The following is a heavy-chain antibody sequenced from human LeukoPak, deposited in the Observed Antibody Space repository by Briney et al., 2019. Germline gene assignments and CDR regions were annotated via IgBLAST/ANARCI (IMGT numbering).Heavy chain of an antibody. J-gene: IGHJ4*02. CDR3: ARHRVRFGAYEDS. CDR1: GGSISSISYY. D-gene: IGHD5-12*01. CDR2: IYYSGST. V-gene: IGHV4-39*01. Sequence: SETLSLTCTVSGGSISSISYYWGWIRQPPGKGLEWIGSIYYSGSTYYNPALKSRVTISIDTSKNQFSLKLASVTAADTAVYYCARHRVRFGAYEDSWGQGNLVTVSS.